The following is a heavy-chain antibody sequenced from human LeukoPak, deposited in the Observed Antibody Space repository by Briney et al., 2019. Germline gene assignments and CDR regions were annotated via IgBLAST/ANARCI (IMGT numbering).Heavy chain of an antibody. CDR3: TGGSGWYSPDY. Sequence: GGSLRFSCAASGFTFSGSVMHGVRQASGKGLEWVGRITSKPNSYATVYAASVKGRFTISSDDSKNTAYLQMNSLKTEDTAVYYCTGGSGWYSPDYWGQGTLVTVSS. CDR2: ITSKPNSYAT. D-gene: IGHD6-19*01. J-gene: IGHJ4*02. CDR1: GFTFSGSV. V-gene: IGHV3-73*01.